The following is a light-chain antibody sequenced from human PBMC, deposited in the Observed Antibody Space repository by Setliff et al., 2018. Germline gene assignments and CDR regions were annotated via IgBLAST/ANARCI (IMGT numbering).Light chain of an antibody. V-gene: IGKV3-15*01. CDR1: ESINRQ. CDR3: QQYRNWPRT. J-gene: IGKJ2*01. Sequence: EIVMTQSPATLSVSPGEGATLSCRASESINRQLVWYQQRPGQAPRLLIFEASTRATGIPARFSGSGSGTEFTLTISSLESEDFAIYYCQQYRNWPRTVGQGTKVDIK. CDR2: EAS.